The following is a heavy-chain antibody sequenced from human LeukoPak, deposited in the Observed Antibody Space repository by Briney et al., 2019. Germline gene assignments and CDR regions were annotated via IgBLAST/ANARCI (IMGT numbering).Heavy chain of an antibody. CDR1: GYSISSGYY. J-gene: IGHJ3*02. Sequence: SETLSLTCAVSGYSISSGYYWGWIQQPPGKGLKWIGSIYQSGSTYYNPSLKSRATISVDSSKNQFSLKLSSVTAADTAVYYCAIHGTGDDSSAVDAFHIWGQGAMVTVSS. CDR3: AIHGTGDDSSAVDAFHI. CDR2: IYQSGST. V-gene: IGHV4-38-2*01. D-gene: IGHD3-22*01.